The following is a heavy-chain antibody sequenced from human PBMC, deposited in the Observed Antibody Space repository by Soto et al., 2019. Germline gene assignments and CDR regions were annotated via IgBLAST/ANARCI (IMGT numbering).Heavy chain of an antibody. CDR1: GFTFDDYA. CDR3: AKDMVASFRIAVAPFDP. V-gene: IGHV3-9*01. D-gene: IGHD6-19*01. J-gene: IGHJ5*02. CDR2: ISWNSGSI. Sequence: GGSLRLSCAASGFTFDDYAMHWVRQAPGKGLEWVSGISWNSGSIGYADSVKGRFTISRDNAKNSLYLQMNSLRAEDTALYYCAKDMVASFRIAVAPFDPWGQGTLVTVSS.